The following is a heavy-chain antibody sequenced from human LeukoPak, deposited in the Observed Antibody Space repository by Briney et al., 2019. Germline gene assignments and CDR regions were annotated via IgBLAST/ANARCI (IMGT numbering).Heavy chain of an antibody. CDR3: AREIGDYGGYNYFDY. J-gene: IGHJ4*02. D-gene: IGHD4-17*01. CDR2: IYYSGST. CDR1: GGSISSSSYY. V-gene: IGHV4-39*07. Sequence: SETLSLTCTVSGGSISSSSYYWGWIRQPPGKGLEWIGSIYYSGSTYYNPSLKSRVTISVDTSKNQFSLKLSSVTAADTAVYYCAREIGDYGGYNYFDYWGQGTLVTVSS.